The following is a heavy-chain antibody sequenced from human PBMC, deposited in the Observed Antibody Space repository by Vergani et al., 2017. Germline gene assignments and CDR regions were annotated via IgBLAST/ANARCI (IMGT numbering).Heavy chain of an antibody. D-gene: IGHD1-7*01. V-gene: IGHV1-18*04. Sequence: QVQLVQSGAEVKKPGASVKVSCKASGYTFTSYGISWVRQAPGHVLDWLGWSSAYNGNTNYAQKLQGRVTMTTDTSTSTAYMERSSLRSDDTAVYYCARDDWNYGPGTGRFDYWGQGTLVTVSS. J-gene: IGHJ4*02. CDR2: SSAYNGNT. CDR1: GYTFTSYG. CDR3: ARDDWNYGPGTGRFDY.